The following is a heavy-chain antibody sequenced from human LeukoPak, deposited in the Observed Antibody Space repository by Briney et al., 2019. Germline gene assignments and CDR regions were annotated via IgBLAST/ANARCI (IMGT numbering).Heavy chain of an antibody. CDR1: GASVNSDSYY. D-gene: IGHD4-23*01. CDR3: ARHYRGLDY. V-gene: IGHV4-61*03. CDR2: IYTGGST. J-gene: IGHJ4*02. Sequence: SETLSLTCTVSGASVNSDSYYWSWIRQPTEKGLEWVGHIYTGGSTNYNPSLKSRVTMSVDTSKNHFSVKLSSVTAADTAVYYCARHYRGLDYWGQGTLATVSS.